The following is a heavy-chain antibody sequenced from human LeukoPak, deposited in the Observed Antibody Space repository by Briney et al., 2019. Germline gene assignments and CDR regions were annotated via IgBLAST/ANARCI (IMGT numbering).Heavy chain of an antibody. CDR2: ISSSGSTI. CDR1: GFTFRSHS. V-gene: IGHV3-48*02. Sequence: AGGSLRLSCAASGFTFRSHSMQWVRQAPGKGLEWVSHISSSGSTIYYADSVKGRFTISRDNAKESLYLQMSSLRDEDTAVYYCVFPYWQDLDHWGQGTLVTVSS. CDR3: VFPYWQDLDH. J-gene: IGHJ4*02. D-gene: IGHD2-15*01.